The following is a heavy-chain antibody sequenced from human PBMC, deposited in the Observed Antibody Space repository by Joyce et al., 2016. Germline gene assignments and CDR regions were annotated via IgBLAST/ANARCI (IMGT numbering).Heavy chain of an antibody. CDR1: GDSFSGTSYY. CDR2: IYNSETT. J-gene: IGHJ6*02. CDR3: ATSLPSRVGGFQFFGMDV. Sequence: HLQESGPGLVKPSETLSLTCTISGDSFSGTSYYWSWIRQSPVKGLGWHGFIYNSETTPYNPSLGGRLSISVGAAKKQFSLRLTSVTSADTAVYYCATSLPSRVGGFQFFGMDVWGQGTTVIVS. V-gene: IGHV4-61*01. D-gene: IGHD3-10*01.